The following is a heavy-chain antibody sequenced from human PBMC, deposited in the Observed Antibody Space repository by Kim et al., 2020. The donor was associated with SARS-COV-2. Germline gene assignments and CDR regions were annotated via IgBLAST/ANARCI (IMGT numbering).Heavy chain of an antibody. V-gene: IGHV4-34*01. D-gene: IGHD2-2*01. J-gene: IGHJ5*02. Sequence: KSRVTISVDTSKNQFSLKLSSVTAAETAVYYCAREVIVVVPAAPGNWFDPWGQGTLVTVSS. CDR3: AREVIVVVPAAPGNWFDP.